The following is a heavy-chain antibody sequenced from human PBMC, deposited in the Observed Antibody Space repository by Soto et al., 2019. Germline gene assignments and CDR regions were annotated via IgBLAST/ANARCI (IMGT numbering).Heavy chain of an antibody. D-gene: IGHD1-1*01. CDR2: IFFSGNT. V-gene: IGHV4-31*03. Sequence: SETLSLTCTVSGGSILNGGHYWTWIRQPPGKGLEWIGRIFFSGNTHHNPALKSRLTFSLDTAKNQFSLKLTSVTAADTAIYYCATDNCRGMLDLWGPGALVAVS. CDR1: GGSILNGGHY. J-gene: IGHJ4*02. CDR3: ATDNCRGMLDL.